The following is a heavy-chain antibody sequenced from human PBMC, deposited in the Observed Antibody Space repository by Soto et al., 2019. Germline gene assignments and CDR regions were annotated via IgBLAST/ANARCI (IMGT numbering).Heavy chain of an antibody. V-gene: IGHV4-39*01. CDR1: GGSLSSSIDY. CDR3: ARHRDFSHWFDP. Sequence: SETLSVTCIVSGGSLSSSIDYWSWIRHPPGKGLECIGSVYYRGNTYYNPSLKSRVTMSVDTSKNQFSLKLSSVTAADMAVYYCARHRDFSHWFDPWGQATLVTVSS. J-gene: IGHJ5*02. CDR2: VYYRGNT.